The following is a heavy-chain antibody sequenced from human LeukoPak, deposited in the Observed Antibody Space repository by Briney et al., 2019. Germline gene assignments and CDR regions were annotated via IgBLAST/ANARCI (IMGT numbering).Heavy chain of an antibody. CDR1: GFTFDDYA. CDR3: AKDIRDSSGYYYDSYFDY. J-gene: IGHJ4*02. Sequence: PGRSLRLSCAASGFTFDDYAMHWVRQAPGKGLEWVSGISWNSGSIGYADSVKGRFTISRDNAKDSLYLQMNSLRAEDTALYYCAKDIRDSSGYYYDSYFDYWGQGTLVTVSS. V-gene: IGHV3-9*01. D-gene: IGHD3-22*01. CDR2: ISWNSGSI.